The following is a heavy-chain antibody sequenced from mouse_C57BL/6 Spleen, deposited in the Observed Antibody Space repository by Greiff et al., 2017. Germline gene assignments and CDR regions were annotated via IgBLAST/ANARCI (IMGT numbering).Heavy chain of an antibody. J-gene: IGHJ2*01. CDR2: FHPYNDDT. CDR3: ARGGDLYYGNFHFYY. CDR1: GYTFTTYP. V-gene: IGHV1-47*01. Sequence: QVQLKQSGAELVKPGASVKMSCKASGYTFTTYPIEWMKQNHGKSLEWIGNFHPYNDDTKYNEKFKGKATLTVEKSSSTVYLELSRLTSDESAVYYCARGGDLYYGNFHFYYWGQGTTLTVSS. D-gene: IGHD2-1*01.